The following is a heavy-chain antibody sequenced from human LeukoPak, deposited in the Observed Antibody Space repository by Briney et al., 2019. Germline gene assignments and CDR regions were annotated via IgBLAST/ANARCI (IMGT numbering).Heavy chain of an antibody. J-gene: IGHJ5*02. CDR2: INPNSGGT. D-gene: IGHD2-2*01. Sequence: ASVKVSCKASGYSFSGYYIHWVRQAPGQGLEWMGWINPNSGGTNYAQKFQDRVTMTRDTTDSTGYMELRRMRCDETAVYYCEREGCSSQSCYIIVDDNWLDPWGQGTLVTVSS. CDR3: EREGCSSQSCYIIVDDNWLDP. V-gene: IGHV1-2*02. CDR1: GYSFSGYY.